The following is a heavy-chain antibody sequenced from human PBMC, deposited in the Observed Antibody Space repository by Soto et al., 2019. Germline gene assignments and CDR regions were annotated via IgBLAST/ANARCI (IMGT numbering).Heavy chain of an antibody. CDR3: AINDYGLDYYYMDV. CDR1: GGSISSYY. D-gene: IGHD4-17*01. J-gene: IGHJ6*03. V-gene: IGHV4-59*01. Sequence: SETLSLTCTVSGGSISSYYWSWIRQPPGKGLEWIGYIYYSGSTNYNPSLKSRVTISVDTSKNQFSLKLSSVTAADTAVYYCAINDYGLDYYYMDVWGKGTTVTVSS. CDR2: IYYSGST.